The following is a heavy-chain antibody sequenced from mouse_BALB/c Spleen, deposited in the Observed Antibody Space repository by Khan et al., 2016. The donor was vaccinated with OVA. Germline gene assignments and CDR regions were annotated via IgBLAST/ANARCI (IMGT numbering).Heavy chain of an antibody. CDR2: IWDDGST. D-gene: IGHD1-1*02. V-gene: IGHV2-3*01. CDR1: GFSFTDYG. CDR3: AKGGTYLGGDFDG. J-gene: IGHJ1*01. Sequence: VQLQESGPGLVAPSQSLSITCTVSGFSFTDYGVSWVRQPPGKGLEWLGVIWDDGSTNYHSALRSRLSISTDNSKSQVFLKLNSLQSDDTATYYCAKGGTYLGGDFDGWGAGTTVTVSS.